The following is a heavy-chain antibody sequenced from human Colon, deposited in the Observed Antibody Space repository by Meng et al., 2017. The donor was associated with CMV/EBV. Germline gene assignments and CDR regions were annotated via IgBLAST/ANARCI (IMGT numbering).Heavy chain of an antibody. Sequence: QVQLQESGPGLVKPSEXXSLTCTVSGGSISGYYWNWIRQPAGKGLEWIGRMYISGSTDYNPSLKSRVTMSLDTSKNQFSLKLNSVTAADTAVYYCARSAGYNSGWLWYFDLWGRGTLVTVSS. CDR2: MYISGST. CDR1: GGSISGYY. D-gene: IGHD6-19*01. V-gene: IGHV4-4*07. J-gene: IGHJ2*01. CDR3: ARSAGYNSGWLWYFDL.